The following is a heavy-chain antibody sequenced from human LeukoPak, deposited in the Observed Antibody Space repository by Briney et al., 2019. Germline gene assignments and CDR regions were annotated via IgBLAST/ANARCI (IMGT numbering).Heavy chain of an antibody. CDR2: ISSSSGTI. CDR1: XFTFSTYS. J-gene: IGHJ4*02. V-gene: IGHV3-48*02. CDR3: ARDQSDYYGSGSYSEGSY. Sequence: PGGSLRLSCAASXFTFSTYSMKWVRQAPGNGLEWVSYISSSSGTIYYADSVKGRFTISRDNAKNSLYLQMNGLRDEDTAVYYCARDQSDYYGSGSYSEGSYWGQGTLVTVSS. D-gene: IGHD3-10*01.